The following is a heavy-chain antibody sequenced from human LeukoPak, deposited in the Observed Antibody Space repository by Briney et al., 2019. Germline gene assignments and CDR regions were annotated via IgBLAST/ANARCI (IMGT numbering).Heavy chain of an antibody. Sequence: GASVKVSCKASGYTFTSYGISWVRQAPGQGLEWMGWISAYNGNTNYAQKLQGRVTMTTDTSTSTAYMELRSLRSDDTAVYYCARTLYATGTYYFDYWGQGTLVTVSS. CDR2: ISAYNGNT. CDR1: GYTFTSYG. V-gene: IGHV1-18*01. J-gene: IGHJ4*02. D-gene: IGHD4-17*01. CDR3: ARTLYATGTYYFDY.